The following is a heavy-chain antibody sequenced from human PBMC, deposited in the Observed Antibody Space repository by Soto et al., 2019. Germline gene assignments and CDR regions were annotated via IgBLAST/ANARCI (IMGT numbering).Heavy chain of an antibody. CDR3: ARGYCSSTSCYTEFGYYYGMDV. CDR2: IGTAGDT. V-gene: IGHV3-13*01. Sequence: PGGSLRLSCAASGFTFSSYDMHWVRQATGKGLEWVSAIGTAGDTYYPGSVKGRFTISRENAKNSLYLQMNSLRAGDTAVYYCARGYCSSTSCYTEFGYYYGMDVWGQGTTVTDSS. D-gene: IGHD2-2*02. J-gene: IGHJ6*02. CDR1: GFTFSSYD.